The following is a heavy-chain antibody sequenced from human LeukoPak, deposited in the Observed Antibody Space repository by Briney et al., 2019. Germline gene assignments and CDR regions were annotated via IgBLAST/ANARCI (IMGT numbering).Heavy chain of an antibody. CDR3: ARDRVVVAAPYYYGMDV. V-gene: IGHV4-31*03. CDR2: IYYSGST. D-gene: IGHD2-15*01. Sequence: PSQTLSLTCTVSGGSISSGGYYWSWIRQHPGKGLEWIGYIYYSGSTYYNPSLESRVTISVDTSKNQFSLKLSSVTAADTAVYYCARDRVVVAAPYYYGMDVWGKGTTVTVSS. J-gene: IGHJ6*04. CDR1: GGSISSGGYY.